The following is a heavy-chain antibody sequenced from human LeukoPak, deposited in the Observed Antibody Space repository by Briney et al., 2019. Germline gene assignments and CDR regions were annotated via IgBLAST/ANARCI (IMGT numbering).Heavy chain of an antibody. CDR3: ARESITMVRGVTVDYYYYYMDV. J-gene: IGHJ6*03. CDR1: GYSISSGYY. Sequence: SETLSLTCTVSGYSISSGYYWGWIRQPPGKGLEWIGSIYHSGSTYYNPSLKSRVTISVDTSKNQFSLRLSSVTAADTAVYYCARESITMVRGVTVDYYYYYMDVWGKGTTVTLSS. V-gene: IGHV4-38-2*02. D-gene: IGHD3-10*01. CDR2: IYHSGST.